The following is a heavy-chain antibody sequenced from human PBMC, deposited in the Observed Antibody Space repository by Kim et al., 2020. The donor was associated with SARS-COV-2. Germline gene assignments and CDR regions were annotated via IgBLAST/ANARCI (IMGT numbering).Heavy chain of an antibody. Sequence: GESLKISCKGSGYSFTTNWIGWVRQMPGEGLEWMGIIFPGDSDTRYSPSFQGQVTISADKSDNTAYLQWSSLKASDTAMYYCATPYTTSSWAYWGQVTLVTVSS. CDR3: ATPYTTSSWAY. CDR2: IFPGDSDT. CDR1: GYSFTTNW. V-gene: IGHV5-51*01. J-gene: IGHJ4*02. D-gene: IGHD6-6*01.